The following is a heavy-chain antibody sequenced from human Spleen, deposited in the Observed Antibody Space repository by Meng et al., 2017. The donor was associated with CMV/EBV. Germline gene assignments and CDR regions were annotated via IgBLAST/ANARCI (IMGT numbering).Heavy chain of an antibody. V-gene: IGHV3-74*01. CDR1: GFTFSNYW. Sequence: GESLKISCAVYGFTFSNYWMYWVRQTPGKGPVWVSRISPDGTSINYADSVKGRFTISRDNAKNTLYLQMSSLTDDDTAVYHCAREVEGLRGWLDPWGHGTLVTVSS. CDR2: ISPDGTSI. D-gene: IGHD1-1*01. J-gene: IGHJ5*02. CDR3: AREVEGLRGWLDP.